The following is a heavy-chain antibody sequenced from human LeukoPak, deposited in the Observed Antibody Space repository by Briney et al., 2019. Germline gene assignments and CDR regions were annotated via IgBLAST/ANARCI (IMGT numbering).Heavy chain of an antibody. J-gene: IGHJ4*02. Sequence: GGSLRLSCATSGFTFSIYAMSWVRQAPGKGLEWVSGIDGGGGSTYYADSVKGRFTISRDNAKNSLYLQMNSLRDEDTAVYYCARRSGSSSWHIDYWGQGTLVTVSS. V-gene: IGHV3-23*01. CDR2: IDGGGGST. CDR1: GFTFSIYA. D-gene: IGHD2-15*01. CDR3: ARRSGSSSWHIDY.